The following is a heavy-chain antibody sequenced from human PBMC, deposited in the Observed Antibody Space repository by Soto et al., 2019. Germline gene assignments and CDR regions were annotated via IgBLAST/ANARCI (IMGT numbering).Heavy chain of an antibody. D-gene: IGHD6-6*01. CDR2: IYSGGST. CDR1: GFTVSSNY. V-gene: IGHV3-66*04. Sequence: EVQLVESGGGLVQPGGSLRLSCAASGFTVSSNYMSWVRQAPGKGLEWVSVIYSGGSTYYADSVKGRFTISRDNSKNTLYLQMNSLRAEDTAVYYCARRASIAHPLYYYYRVVWGKGTTVTVSS. CDR3: ARRASIAHPLYYYYRVV. J-gene: IGHJ6*03.